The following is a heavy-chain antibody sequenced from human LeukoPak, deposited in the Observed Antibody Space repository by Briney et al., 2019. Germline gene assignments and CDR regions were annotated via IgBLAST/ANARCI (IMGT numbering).Heavy chain of an antibody. J-gene: IGHJ1*01. D-gene: IGHD6-13*01. V-gene: IGHV3-74*01. CDR1: GFTFTTYG. CDR2: IMSDGRST. Sequence: GGSLRLSCAASGFTFTTYGMHWVRQAPGKGLVWVSRIMSDGRSTYADSVKGRFTISRDTAKNTLYLQMNSLRAEDTAVYYCARSRHSSSLVFRHWGQGTLVTVSS. CDR3: ARSRHSSSLVFRH.